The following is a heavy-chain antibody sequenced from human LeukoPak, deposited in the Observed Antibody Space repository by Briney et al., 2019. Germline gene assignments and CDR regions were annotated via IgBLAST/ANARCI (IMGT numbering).Heavy chain of an antibody. V-gene: IGHV4-59*08. Sequence: PSETLSLTCTVSGGSISSYYWSWIRQPPGKGLEWIGYIYYSGSTNYNPSLKSRVTISVDTSKNQFSLKLSSVTAADTAVYYCAGQIHYDFWSGNHDYWGQGTLVTVSS. D-gene: IGHD3-3*01. CDR2: IYYSGST. CDR1: GGSISSYY. J-gene: IGHJ4*02. CDR3: AGQIHYDFWSGNHDY.